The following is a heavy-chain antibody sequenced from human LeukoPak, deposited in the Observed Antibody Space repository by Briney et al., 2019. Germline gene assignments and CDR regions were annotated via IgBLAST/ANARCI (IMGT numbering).Heavy chain of an antibody. CDR1: GGTFSSYA. Sequence: RASVKVSCKASGGTFSSYAISWVRQAPGQGLEWMGGIIPIFGTANYAQKFQGRVTITADESTSTAYMELSSLRSEDTAVYYCARAPPYGSGSYSPFDYWGQGTLVTVSS. J-gene: IGHJ4*02. V-gene: IGHV1-69*13. D-gene: IGHD3-10*01. CDR2: IIPIFGTA. CDR3: ARAPPYGSGSYSPFDY.